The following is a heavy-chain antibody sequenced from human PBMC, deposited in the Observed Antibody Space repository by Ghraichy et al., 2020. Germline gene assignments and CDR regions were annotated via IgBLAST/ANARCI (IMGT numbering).Heavy chain of an antibody. J-gene: IGHJ4*02. CDR2: IFSSGTTI. D-gene: IGHD6-13*01. CDR1: GFTFSHYY. Sequence: LSLTCAASGFTFSHYYMSWIRQTPGKGLEWLSYIFSSGTTIHYANSVKGRFTISRDNSKNSLYLQMNSLRAADTAVYYCARNRWAHEYLGQGTLVPVSS. V-gene: IGHV3-11*01. CDR3: ARNRWAHEY.